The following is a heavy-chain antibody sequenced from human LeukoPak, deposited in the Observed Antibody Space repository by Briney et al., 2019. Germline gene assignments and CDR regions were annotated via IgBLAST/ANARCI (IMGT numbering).Heavy chain of an antibody. Sequence: PGGSLRLSCAASGFTVSSNYMSWVRQAPGKGLEWVSVIYSGGSTYYADSVKGRFTISRHNSKNTLYPQMNSLRAEDTAVYYCARDTYSSSWSLYYYGMDVWGQGTTVTVSS. V-gene: IGHV3-53*04. J-gene: IGHJ6*02. D-gene: IGHD6-13*01. CDR1: GFTVSSNY. CDR2: IYSGGST. CDR3: ARDTYSSSWSLYYYGMDV.